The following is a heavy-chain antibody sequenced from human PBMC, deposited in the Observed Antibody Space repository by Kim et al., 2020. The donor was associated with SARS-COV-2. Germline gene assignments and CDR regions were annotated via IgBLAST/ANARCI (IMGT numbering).Heavy chain of an antibody. J-gene: IGHJ3*02. CDR2: IYYSGST. CDR3: AREQLVDLMGAFDI. V-gene: IGHV4-31*03. Sequence: SETLSLTCTVSGGSISSGGYYWSWIRQHPGKGLEWIGYIYYSGSTYYNPSLKSRVTISVDTSKNQFSLKLSSVTAADTAVYYCAREQLVDLMGAFDIWGQGTMVTVSS. D-gene: IGHD6-6*01. CDR1: GGSISSGGYY.